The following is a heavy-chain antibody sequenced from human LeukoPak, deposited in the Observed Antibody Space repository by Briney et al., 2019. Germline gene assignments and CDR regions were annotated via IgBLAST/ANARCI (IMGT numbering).Heavy chain of an antibody. V-gene: IGHV4-34*01. CDR1: GGASSGYY. D-gene: IGHD5-24*01. Sequence: SETLSLTCAVYGGASSGYYGTWMRQAPGKGLEWIGEIDHQGSTNYNPSLKSRVTISVDTYKRQFSLRLSSVTAADTAVYYCAWTRDGYLRYWGQGTLVSVST. CDR3: AWTRDGYLRY. CDR2: IDHQGST. J-gene: IGHJ4*02.